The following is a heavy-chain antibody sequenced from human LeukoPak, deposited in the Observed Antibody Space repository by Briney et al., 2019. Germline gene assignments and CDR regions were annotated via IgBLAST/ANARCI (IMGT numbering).Heavy chain of an antibody. Sequence: GESLKISCKGSGYSFTSYWIGWVRQMPGKSLEWMGIIYPGDSDTRYSPSFQGQVTISADKSISTAYLQWSSLKASDTAMYYCASLHPGGAAIDAFDIWGQGTMVTVSS. CDR2: IYPGDSDT. D-gene: IGHD5-18*01. J-gene: IGHJ3*02. CDR3: ASLHPGGAAIDAFDI. V-gene: IGHV5-51*01. CDR1: GYSFTSYW.